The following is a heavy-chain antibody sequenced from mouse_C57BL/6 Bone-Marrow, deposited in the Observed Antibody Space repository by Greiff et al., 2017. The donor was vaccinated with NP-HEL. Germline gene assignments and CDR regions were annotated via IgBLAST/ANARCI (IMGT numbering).Heavy chain of an antibody. Sequence: EVKLVESGGGLVQPGGSLKLSCAASGFTFSDYGMHWVRQAPEKGLEWVAYISSGSSTIYYADTVKGRFTNSRDNAKNTLFLQMTSLRSEDTAMYYCARGPFYFYYIDYWGQGTSLTVSS. J-gene: IGHJ2*02. CDR1: GFTFSDYG. D-gene: IGHD2-1*01. V-gene: IGHV5-17*01. CDR3: ARGPFYFYYIDY. CDR2: ISSGSSTI.